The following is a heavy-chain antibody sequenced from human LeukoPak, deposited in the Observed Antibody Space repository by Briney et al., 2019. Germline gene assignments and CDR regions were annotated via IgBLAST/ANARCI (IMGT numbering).Heavy chain of an antibody. CDR2: IYSGGST. V-gene: IGHV3-66*01. Sequence: GGSLRLSCAASGFTVSSNYMSWVRQAPGKGLEWVSIIYSGGSTYYADSVKGRFIISRDNSKNTLYLQMYSLKAEDTAVYYCARDGRALLSDWGQGTMVTVSS. CDR1: GFTVSSNY. CDR3: ARDGRALLSD. J-gene: IGHJ3*01. D-gene: IGHD2/OR15-2a*01.